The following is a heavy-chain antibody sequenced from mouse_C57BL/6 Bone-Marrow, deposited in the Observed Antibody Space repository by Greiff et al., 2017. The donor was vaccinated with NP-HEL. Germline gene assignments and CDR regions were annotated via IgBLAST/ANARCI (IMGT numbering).Heavy chain of an antibody. J-gene: IGHJ3*01. Sequence: QVQLQQPGAELVMPGASVKLSCKASGYTFTSYWMHWVKQLPGHGLEWIGEIDPSDSYTNYNQKFKGKSTLTVAQSSSTAYMQISSLTSEDSAVYYCARDGYYSAWFAYWGQGTLVTVSA. CDR2: IDPSDSYT. CDR1: GYTFTSYW. D-gene: IGHD2-3*01. CDR3: ARDGYYSAWFAY. V-gene: IGHV1-69*01.